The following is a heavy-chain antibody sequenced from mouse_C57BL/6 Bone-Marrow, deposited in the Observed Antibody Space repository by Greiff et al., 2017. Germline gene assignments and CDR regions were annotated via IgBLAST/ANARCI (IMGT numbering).Heavy chain of an antibody. D-gene: IGHD2-3*01. CDR3: ARSEDGYLFAY. Sequence: QVQLQQPGAELVKPGASVKLSCKASGYTFTSYWMHWVKQRPGQGLELIGMIHPNSGSTNYNEKFKSKATLTVDKSSSTAYMQLSSLTSEDSAVYYCARSEDGYLFAYWGQGTLVTVSA. CDR2: IHPNSGST. V-gene: IGHV1-64*01. J-gene: IGHJ3*01. CDR1: GYTFTSYW.